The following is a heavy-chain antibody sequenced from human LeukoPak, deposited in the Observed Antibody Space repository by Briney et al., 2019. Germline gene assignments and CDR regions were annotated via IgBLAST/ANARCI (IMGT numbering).Heavy chain of an antibody. CDR1: GGSISSYY. CDR2: IYYSGST. Sequence: SETLSLTCTVSGGSISSYYWSWIRQPPGKGLERIGYIYYSGSTNYTPSLKSRVTISVDTSKNQFSLKLSSVTAADTAVYYCARNMRMSDYYYYYYMDVWGKGTTVTISS. V-gene: IGHV4-59*01. D-gene: IGHD2-2*01. CDR3: ARNMRMSDYYYYYYMDV. J-gene: IGHJ6*03.